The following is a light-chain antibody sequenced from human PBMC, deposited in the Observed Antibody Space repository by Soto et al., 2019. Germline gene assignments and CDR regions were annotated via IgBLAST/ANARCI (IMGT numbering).Light chain of an antibody. CDR2: DVT. CDR1: SSDVGAYDF. V-gene: IGLV2-14*01. J-gene: IGLJ2*01. Sequence: QAVLTQPASVSGSPGQSITISCTGTSSDVGAYDFVSWYQHYPGKAPKLVTFDVTHRPPGISDRFSGSKSANTASLTFAGLEADDEAFYYCSSYTPRSTLVFGGGTKLTVL. CDR3: SSYTPRSTLV.